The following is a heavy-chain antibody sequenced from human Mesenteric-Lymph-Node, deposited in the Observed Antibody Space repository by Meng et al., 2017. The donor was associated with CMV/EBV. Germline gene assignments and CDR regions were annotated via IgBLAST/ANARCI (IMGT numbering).Heavy chain of an antibody. D-gene: IGHD2-8*01. V-gene: IGHV4-4*02. Sequence: VSGGSIISTNWWGWVRQPPGKGLEWIGGIYIGGRSNYNPALKSRVTISIEKSKNEFSLKLTSVTAADTAVYYCARGRGFPNWYFDLWGRGTLVTVSS. CDR1: GGSIISTNW. CDR2: IYIGGRS. J-gene: IGHJ2*01. CDR3: ARGRGFPNWYFDL.